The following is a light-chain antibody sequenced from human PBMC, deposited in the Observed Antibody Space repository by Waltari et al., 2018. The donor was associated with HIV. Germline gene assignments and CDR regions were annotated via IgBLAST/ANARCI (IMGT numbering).Light chain of an antibody. CDR1: QSPVHSAGNTY. V-gene: IGKV2-24*01. Sequence: DIVLTQTPLSSPVTLGQPASISCKSSQSPVHSAGNTYLAWLQQRPGQSPRLLISQISKRFSGVPDRFSGSGAGTDFTLTISRVEAEDVGVYYCMQATHFPRTFGQGTKVEIQ. CDR2: QIS. CDR3: MQATHFPRT. J-gene: IGKJ1*01.